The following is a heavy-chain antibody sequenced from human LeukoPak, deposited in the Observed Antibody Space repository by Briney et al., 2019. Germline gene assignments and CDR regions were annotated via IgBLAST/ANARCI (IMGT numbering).Heavy chain of an antibody. CDR1: GFTFDDYG. Sequence: GGSLRLSCAASGFTFDDYGMHWVRQAPGKGLEWVSGISWNGGSIGYADSVKGRFTISRDNAKNSLYLQMNSLRAEDTAVYYCARDGSYYAHFDYWGQGTLVTVSS. J-gene: IGHJ4*02. CDR2: ISWNGGSI. CDR3: ARDGSYYAHFDY. V-gene: IGHV3-9*01. D-gene: IGHD1-26*01.